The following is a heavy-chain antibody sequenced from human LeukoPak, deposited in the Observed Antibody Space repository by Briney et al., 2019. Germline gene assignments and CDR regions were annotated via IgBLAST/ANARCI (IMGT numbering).Heavy chain of an antibody. V-gene: IGHV3-33*01. CDR3: ASSYYDILTGYQELDH. J-gene: IGHJ4*02. Sequence: PGRSLRLSCAASGFIFSSYGMHWVRQAPGKGLEWVAVIWYDGSNKNYADSIKGRFTISRDNSKNTLYLQMNSLRAEDTAVYYCASSYYDILTGYQELDHWGQGTLVTVCS. CDR1: GFIFSSYG. D-gene: IGHD3-9*01. CDR2: IWYDGSNK.